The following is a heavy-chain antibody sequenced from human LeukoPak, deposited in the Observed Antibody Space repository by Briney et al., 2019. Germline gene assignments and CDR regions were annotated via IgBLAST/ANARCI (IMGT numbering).Heavy chain of an antibody. CDR3: ASTVANDY. D-gene: IGHD4-23*01. J-gene: IGHJ4*02. Sequence: GWSLGLSCAASGFTFTYYEMHWVRHVSWTGLEWFSSIIIDGSTIYYADSVKSRFTISRDNDKNSLYLQMNSLRAEDTAVYYCASTVANDYWGEGTVVTVSS. CDR2: IIIDGSTI. CDR1: GFTFTYYE. V-gene: IGHV3-48*03.